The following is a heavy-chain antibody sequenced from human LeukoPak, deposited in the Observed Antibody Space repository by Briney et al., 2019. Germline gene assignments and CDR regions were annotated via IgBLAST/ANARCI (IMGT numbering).Heavy chain of an antibody. CDR1: GYTFTGYY. CDR2: INPNSGGT. CDR3: ARDRYSSVRGVIPNWIDP. Sequence: ASVKVSCKASGYTFTGYYMHWVRQAPGQGLEWMGWINPNSGGTKYAQKFQDRVTMTRDTSITTAYMELSSLRSDDTAVYYCARDRYSSVRGVIPNWIDPWGQGTLVTVSS. V-gene: IGHV1-2*02. D-gene: IGHD3-10*01. J-gene: IGHJ5*02.